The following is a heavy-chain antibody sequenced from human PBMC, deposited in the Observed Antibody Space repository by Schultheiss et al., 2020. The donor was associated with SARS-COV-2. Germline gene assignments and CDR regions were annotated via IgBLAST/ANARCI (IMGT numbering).Heavy chain of an antibody. Sequence: GGSLRLSCAASGFTFSSYEMNWVRQAPGKGLEWVSYISSSGSTIYYADSVKGRFTISRDNAKNSLYLQMNSLRAEDTAVYYCARDLPGTYYDILTGYYGMDVWGQGTTVTVSS. J-gene: IGHJ6*02. CDR1: GFTFSSYE. CDR3: ARDLPGTYYDILTGYYGMDV. V-gene: IGHV3-48*03. CDR2: ISSSGSTI. D-gene: IGHD3-9*01.